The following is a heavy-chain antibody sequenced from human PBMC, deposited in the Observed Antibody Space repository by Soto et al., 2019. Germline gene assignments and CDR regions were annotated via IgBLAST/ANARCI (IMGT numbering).Heavy chain of an antibody. D-gene: IGHD2-8*01. J-gene: IGHJ6*02. CDR1: GYTFTSYG. CDR2: ISVYTGNT. Sequence: QVPLVQSGGEVTKPGASVKVSCTSSGYTFTSYGVSWVRQAPGQGLEWLGWISVYTGNTKQAQKFQDRVTLTTEASTGTASLELRSLRSDDTAVYCCARDRCTTDKCYTHHFDVWGQGTTVTVSS. CDR3: ARDRCTTDKCYTHHFDV. V-gene: IGHV1-18*04.